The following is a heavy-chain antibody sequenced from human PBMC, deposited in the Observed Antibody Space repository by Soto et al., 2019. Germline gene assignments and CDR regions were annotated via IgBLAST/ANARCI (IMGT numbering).Heavy chain of an antibody. Sequence: SQTLSLTCAISGDSVSSNSAAWNWIRQSPSRGLEWLGRTYYRSKWYNDYAVSVKSRITINPDTSKNQFFLQLNSVTPEDTAVYYCARDLLDFVPYYYYYMDVWGKGTTVTVSS. CDR2: TYYRSKWYN. CDR1: GDSVSSNSAA. D-gene: IGHD2-15*01. CDR3: ARDLLDFVPYYYYYMDV. V-gene: IGHV6-1*01. J-gene: IGHJ6*03.